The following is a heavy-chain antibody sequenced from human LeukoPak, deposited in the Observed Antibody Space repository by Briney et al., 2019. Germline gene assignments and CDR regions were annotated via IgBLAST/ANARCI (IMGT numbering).Heavy chain of an antibody. D-gene: IGHD6-13*01. CDR1: GGTFSSYA. V-gene: IGHV1-69*05. CDR2: IIPIFGTA. Sequence: SVKVSCKASGGTFSSYAISWVRQAPGQGLEWMGGIIPIFGTANYAQKFQGRVTMTTDTSTSTAYMELRSLRSDDTAVYYCARYSSSWYSRDLYDYWGQGTLVTVSS. CDR3: ARYSSSWYSRDLYDY. J-gene: IGHJ4*02.